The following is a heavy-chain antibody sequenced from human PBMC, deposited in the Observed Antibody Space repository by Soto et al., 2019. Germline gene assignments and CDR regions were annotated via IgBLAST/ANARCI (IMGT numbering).Heavy chain of an antibody. CDR3: AREFPSLSSTWREYFHP. V-gene: IGHV1-3*01. CDR1: GNTVPNYA. Sequence: ASVKVSCKASGNTVPNYAIHWMRQAPGQRFEWMGWINAGNGNTKSSERFQGRVTITRDASATTVHMELSSLTFEDTAVYYCAREFPSLSSTWREYFHPWGQGTLVTVSS. J-gene: IGHJ1*01. CDR2: INAGNGNT. D-gene: IGHD6-13*01.